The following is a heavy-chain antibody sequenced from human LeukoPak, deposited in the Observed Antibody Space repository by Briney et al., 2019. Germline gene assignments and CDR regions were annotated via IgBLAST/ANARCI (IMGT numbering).Heavy chain of an antibody. CDR3: VKDYNYVIYY. CDR1: GYTVSSSG. D-gene: IGHD5-24*01. J-gene: IGHJ4*02. CDR2: ISANNGDI. V-gene: IGHV1-18*01. Sequence: ASVKVSCKASGYTVSSSGFSWVRQAPGHGLKWMGWISANNGDIHPAQKFQGRVTMTTDTSTTTAYMELRSLRSDDTAVYYCVKDYNYVIYYWGQGTLVTVSS.